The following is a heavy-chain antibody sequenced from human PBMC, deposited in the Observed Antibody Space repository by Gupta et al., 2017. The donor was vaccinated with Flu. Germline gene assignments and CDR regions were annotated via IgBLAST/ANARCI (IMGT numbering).Heavy chain of an antibody. CDR3: AKDASGSIDY. V-gene: IGHV3-66*02. Sequence: EVQLAESGGGLVQPGGSLRLSCVASGSSVSGQNRFWVRKAPKKGLEWVSGIAGNDNSHHIDSVRGRFTISRDKSKNTLYLQMDGLRAEDTAVYFCAKDASGSIDYWGRGTLVTVSS. J-gene: IGHJ4*02. CDR1: GSSVSGQN. CDR2: IAGNDNS.